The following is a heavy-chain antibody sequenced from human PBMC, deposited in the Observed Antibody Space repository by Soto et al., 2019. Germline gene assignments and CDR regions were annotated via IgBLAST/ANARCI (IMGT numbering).Heavy chain of an antibody. J-gene: IGHJ4*02. D-gene: IGHD5-12*01. CDR1: GFSLTTTDMG. Sequence: QITLKESGPTLVKPTQTLTLTCSFTGFSLTTTDMGVGWIRQPPGKALEWLALIYWNDNEHYSPSLKSRLTITKDTSKNQVVLTMTDLDPMDTATYYCARSALHRWQGSGYYGADSWGQGTLVTVSS. CDR3: ARSALHRWQGSGYYGADS. CDR2: IYWNDNE. V-gene: IGHV2-5*01.